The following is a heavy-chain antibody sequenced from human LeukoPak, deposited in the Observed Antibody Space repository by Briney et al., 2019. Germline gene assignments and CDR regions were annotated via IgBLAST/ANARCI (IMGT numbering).Heavy chain of an antibody. CDR1: GFTFSSYA. D-gene: IGHD3-22*01. Sequence: GGSLRLSCAASGFTFSSYAMSWVRQAPGKGLECVSAISGSGGSTYYADSVKGRFTISRDNSKNTLYLQMNSLRAEDTAVYYCAKMFYYDTSGYHESNYFDYWGQGTLVTVSS. V-gene: IGHV3-23*01. CDR2: ISGSGGST. J-gene: IGHJ4*02. CDR3: AKMFYYDTSGYHESNYFDY.